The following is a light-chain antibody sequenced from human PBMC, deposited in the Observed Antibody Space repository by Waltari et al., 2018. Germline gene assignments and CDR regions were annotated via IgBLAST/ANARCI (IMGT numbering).Light chain of an antibody. J-gene: IGKJ1*01. V-gene: IGKV4-1*01. CDR2: WES. CDR3: QQFHSYPRP. Sequence: DIVMTQSPDSLAMCLGERATINCKSSQSLLYSSNGQNYLAWFQQKPGQPPKLPIYWESIRESGVPDRFSGSGSETDFALTCSFLQDEDVAIYDGQQFHSYPRPFGQGTKVEI. CDR1: QSLLYSSNGQNY.